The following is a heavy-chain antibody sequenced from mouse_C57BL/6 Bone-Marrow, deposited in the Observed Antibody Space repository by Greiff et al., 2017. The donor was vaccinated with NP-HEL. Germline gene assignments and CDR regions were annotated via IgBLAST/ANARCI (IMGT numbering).Heavy chain of an antibody. V-gene: IGHV1-15*01. CDR1: GYTFTDYE. CDR2: IDPETGGT. CDR3: TRRWCWYFDV. J-gene: IGHJ1*03. Sequence: QVQLQQSGAELVRPGASVTLSCKASGYTFTDYEMHWVKQTPVHGLEWIGAIDPETGGTAYNQKFKGKAILTADKSSSTAYMELRSLTSEDSAVYYCTRRWCWYFDVWGTGTTVTVSS. D-gene: IGHD1-1*02.